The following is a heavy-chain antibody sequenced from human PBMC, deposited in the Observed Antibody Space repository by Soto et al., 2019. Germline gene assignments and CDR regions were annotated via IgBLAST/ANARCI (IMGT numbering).Heavy chain of an antibody. V-gene: IGHV3-23*01. J-gene: IGHJ4*02. D-gene: IGHD1-1*01. CDR2: IGVSDDI. Sequence: GGSLRLSCTASGFTFSGYAMSWVRQASGKGLEWISVIGVSDDIYYADSVKGRFTISRDDSKNTLYLQMNSLRAEDTAVYYCGKQTANVPRVYDYWGQGTLVTVSS. CDR1: GFTFSGYA. CDR3: GKQTANVPRVYDY.